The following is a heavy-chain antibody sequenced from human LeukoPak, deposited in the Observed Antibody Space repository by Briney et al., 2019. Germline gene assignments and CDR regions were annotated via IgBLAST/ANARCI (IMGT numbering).Heavy chain of an antibody. CDR2: IHRDGSST. D-gene: IGHD1-26*01. V-gene: IGHV3-74*01. CDR1: GFTFSSYR. Sequence: GGSLRLSCAASGFTFSSYRMNWVRQAPGKGLVWVSRIHRDGSSTNYGASVKGRFTISRDNANNMLYLQMSSLSPEDTAVYYCALLHSESNFVGPWGQGTLVTVSS. J-gene: IGHJ5*02. CDR3: ALLHSESNFVGP.